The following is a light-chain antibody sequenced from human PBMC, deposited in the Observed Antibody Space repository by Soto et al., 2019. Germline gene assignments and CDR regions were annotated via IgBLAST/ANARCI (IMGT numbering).Light chain of an antibody. CDR3: SSYTSSSTYV. Sequence: QSVLTQPASVSGSPGQSITISCTGTSSDVGGYNYVSWYQQHPGKAPKLMICDVANRPSGVSNRFSGSKSGSTASLTISGLQAEDEADYYCSSYTSSSTYVFGTGTKVPVL. CDR2: DVA. J-gene: IGLJ1*01. V-gene: IGLV2-14*01. CDR1: SSDVGGYNY.